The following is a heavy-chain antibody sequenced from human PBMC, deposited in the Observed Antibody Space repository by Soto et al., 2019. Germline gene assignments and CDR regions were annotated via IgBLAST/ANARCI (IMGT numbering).Heavy chain of an antibody. D-gene: IGHD4-17*01. CDR1: GFTFDDYA. V-gene: IGHV3-9*01. Sequence: EVQLVESWGGLVQPGRSLRLSCAASGFTFDDYAMHWVRQAPGKGLEWVSGISWRSGSIGYADSVTGRFSISRDNAGNSLYLQMNSLRAEDTAIYYCAKALIMTTVTTGFDFWGQGTLVTVSS. J-gene: IGHJ4*02. CDR2: ISWRSGSI. CDR3: AKALIMTTVTTGFDF.